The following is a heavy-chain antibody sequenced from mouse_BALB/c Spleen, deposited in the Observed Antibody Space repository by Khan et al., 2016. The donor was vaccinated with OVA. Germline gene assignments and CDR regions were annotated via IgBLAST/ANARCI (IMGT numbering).Heavy chain of an antibody. J-gene: IGHJ3*01. V-gene: IGHV5-15*02. CDR3: ARWGFAY. Sequence: EVELVESGGGLVQPGGSRKLSCAASGFTFIDYGMAWVRQTPGKGPEWIAFISSVAYSIYYADTVTGRFTISRENAKKLLSLEMSSLRSDDTAMYYCARWGFAYWGHGTLVTVSA. CDR1: GFTFIDYG. CDR2: ISSVAYSI.